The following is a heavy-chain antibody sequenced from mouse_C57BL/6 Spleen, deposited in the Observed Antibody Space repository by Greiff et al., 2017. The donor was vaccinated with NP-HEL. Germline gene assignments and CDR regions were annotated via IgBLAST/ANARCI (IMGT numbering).Heavy chain of an antibody. CDR1: GYAFSSSW. Sequence: QVQLQQSGPELVKPGASVKISCKASGYAFSSSWMNWVKQRPGKGLEWIGRIYPGDGDTNYNGKFKGKATLTADKSSSPAYMQLSSLTSEDSAVYFCARDLLDYFDYWGQGTTLTVSS. J-gene: IGHJ2*01. CDR3: ARDLLDYFDY. V-gene: IGHV1-82*01. CDR2: IYPGDGDT. D-gene: IGHD2-1*01.